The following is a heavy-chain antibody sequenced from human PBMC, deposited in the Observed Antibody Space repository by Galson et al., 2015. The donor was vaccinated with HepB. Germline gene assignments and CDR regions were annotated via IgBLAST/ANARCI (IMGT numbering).Heavy chain of an antibody. Sequence: PALVKPTQTLTLTCTFSGFSLRASGVAVGWVRQPPGKALEWLAVIYWDGDKRYSPFLENRLTIIKDTSKNQVVLRMTNMDPLDTGTYFCVHSPDDAFDTWGQGTLVTVSS. CDR3: VHSPDDAFDT. CDR1: GFSLRASGVA. J-gene: IGHJ3*02. V-gene: IGHV2-5*02. CDR2: IYWDGDK.